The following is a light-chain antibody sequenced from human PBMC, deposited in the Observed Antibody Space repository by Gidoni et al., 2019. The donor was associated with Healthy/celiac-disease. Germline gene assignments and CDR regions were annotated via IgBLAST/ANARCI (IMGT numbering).Light chain of an antibody. Sequence: SYMLPQPPSLPVAPGQTARLTCGGNNIGSKSVHWYQQKPGQAPVLVVYDDSDRPSGIPERFSGSNSGNTATLTISRVEAGDEADYYCQVWDSSSDHWVFGGGTKLTVL. J-gene: IGLJ3*02. CDR1: NIGSKS. V-gene: IGLV3-21*02. CDR3: QVWDSSSDHWV. CDR2: DDS.